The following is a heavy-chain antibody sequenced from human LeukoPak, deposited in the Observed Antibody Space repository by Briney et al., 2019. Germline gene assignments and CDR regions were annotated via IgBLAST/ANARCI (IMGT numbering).Heavy chain of an antibody. V-gene: IGHV1-2*02. CDR1: GYTFTGYY. CDR3: ARARRVVPAASPNWFDP. J-gene: IGHJ5*02. Sequence: ASVKVSCKASGYTFTGYYMHWVRQAPGQGLEWMEWINPNSGGTNYAQKFQGRVTMTRDTSISTAYMELSRLRSDDTAVYYCARARRVVPAASPNWFDPWGQGTLVTVSS. CDR2: INPNSGGT. D-gene: IGHD2-2*01.